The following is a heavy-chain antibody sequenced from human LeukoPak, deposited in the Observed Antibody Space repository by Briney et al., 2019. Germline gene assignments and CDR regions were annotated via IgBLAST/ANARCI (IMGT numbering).Heavy chain of an antibody. D-gene: IGHD2-2*01. CDR2: ISAYNGNT. Sequence: ASVKVSCKASGYTFTSYGISWVRQAPGQGLEWMGWISAYNGNTNYAQKLQGRVTMTTDTSTSTAYMELRSLRSDDMAVYYCARCKDIVVVPAHDYWGQGTLVTVSS. CDR1: GYTFTSYG. J-gene: IGHJ4*02. V-gene: IGHV1-18*03. CDR3: ARCKDIVVVPAHDY.